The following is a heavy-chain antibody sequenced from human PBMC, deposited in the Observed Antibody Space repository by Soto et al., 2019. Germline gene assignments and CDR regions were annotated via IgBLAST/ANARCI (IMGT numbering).Heavy chain of an antibody. V-gene: IGHV4-30-2*01. J-gene: IGHJ4*02. Sequence: QLQLQESGSGLVKPSQTLSLTCAVSGGSISSGGYSWSWIRQPPGKGLERIGYIYHSGSTYYNPSLKSRVTISVDRSKNQFSLKLSSVTAADTAVYYCARAGGLGAVAVDYLGQGTLVTVSS. CDR3: ARAGGLGAVAVDY. CDR2: IYHSGST. D-gene: IGHD6-19*01. CDR1: GGSISSGGYS.